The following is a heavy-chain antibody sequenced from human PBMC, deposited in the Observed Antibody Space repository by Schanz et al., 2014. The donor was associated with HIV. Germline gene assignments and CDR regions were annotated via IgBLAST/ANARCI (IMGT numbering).Heavy chain of an antibody. CDR2: IWYDGTNK. Sequence: VQLVESGGGVVQPGRSLRLSCAASGFTFSSYGMHWVRQAPGKGLELVAVIWYDGTNKYYADSVKGRFTISRDNSKKTLYLQMNSLRAEDTAVYYCANTEFPYSSSSDYYYGMDVWGQGTTVTVSS. CDR3: ANTEFPYSSSSDYYYGMDV. J-gene: IGHJ6*02. CDR1: GFTFSSYG. D-gene: IGHD6-6*01. V-gene: IGHV3-33*06.